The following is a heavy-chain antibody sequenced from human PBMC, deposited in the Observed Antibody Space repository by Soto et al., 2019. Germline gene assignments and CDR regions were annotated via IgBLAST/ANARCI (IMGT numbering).Heavy chain of an antibody. J-gene: IGHJ3*01. CDR1: GFIFTTYS. CDR2: ISSSGTHI. Sequence: GGSLRLSCAASGFIFTTYSMNWVRQAPGQGLEWVSSISSSGTHIYYADSVKGRFTMSRDNAKNLVYLEMNSLRAEDTAVYYCVPWEHLDASDRFALWDQGTMVTVSS. D-gene: IGHD1-26*01. CDR3: VPWEHLDASDRFAL. V-gene: IGHV3-21*01.